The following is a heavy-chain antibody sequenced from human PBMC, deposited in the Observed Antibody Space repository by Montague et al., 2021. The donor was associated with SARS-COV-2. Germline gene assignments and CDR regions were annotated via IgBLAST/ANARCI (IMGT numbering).Heavy chain of an antibody. D-gene: IGHD5-24*01. V-gene: IGHV4-59*13. Sequence: SETLSLTCTVSGGSISSYYWTWIRQPPGKGLEWIGFGHYSGSTNLNPSLKSRVSISVDTSKNQFSLELTSVTAADTAVYYCGRGASGLDAYIRYWGQGTLVTVSS. CDR3: GRGASGLDAYIRY. CDR2: GHYSGST. CDR1: GGSISSYY. J-gene: IGHJ4*02.